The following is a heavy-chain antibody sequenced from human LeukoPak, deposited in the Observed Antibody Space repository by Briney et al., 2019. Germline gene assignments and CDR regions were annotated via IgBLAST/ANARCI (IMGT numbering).Heavy chain of an antibody. D-gene: IGHD3-10*01. CDR2: INPNSGGT. V-gene: IGHV1-2*02. J-gene: IGHJ5*02. CDR1: GYTFTSKY. Sequence: ASVKVSCKASGYTFTSKYMHWVRQAPGQGLEWMGWINPNSGGTNYAQKFQGRVTMTRDTSISTAYMELSGLRSDDTAVYYCARANMVRGVGLFFDRNWFDPWGQGTLVTVSS. CDR3: ARANMVRGVGLFFDRNWFDP.